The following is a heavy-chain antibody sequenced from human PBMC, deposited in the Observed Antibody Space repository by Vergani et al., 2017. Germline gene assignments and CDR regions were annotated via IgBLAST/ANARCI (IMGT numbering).Heavy chain of an antibody. D-gene: IGHD4-11*01. CDR1: GGSISSGGYS. V-gene: IGHV4-30-2*01. J-gene: IGHJ3*02. CDR2: IYHSGST. CDR3: ASVTVTIAVGFDI. Sequence: QLQLQESGSGLVKPSQTLSLTCAVSGGSISSGGYSWSWIRQPPGKGLEWIGYIYHSGSTYYNPSLKSRVTISVDTSKNQFSLKLSSVTAADTAVYYCASVTVTIAVGFDIWGQGTMVTVSS.